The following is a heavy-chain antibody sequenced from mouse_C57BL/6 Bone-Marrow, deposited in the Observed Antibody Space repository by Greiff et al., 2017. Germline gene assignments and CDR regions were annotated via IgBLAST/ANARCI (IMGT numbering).Heavy chain of an antibody. Sequence: VQLQQSGPGLVAPSQSLSITCTVSGFSLTSYGVDWVRQSPGKGLEWLGVIWGVGSTNYNSALKSRLSISKDNSKSQVFLKMNSLQTDDTAMYYCASHITRDAMDYWGQGTSVTVSS. CDR2: IWGVGST. D-gene: IGHD1-1*01. CDR3: ASHITRDAMDY. CDR1: GFSLTSYG. J-gene: IGHJ4*01. V-gene: IGHV2-6*01.